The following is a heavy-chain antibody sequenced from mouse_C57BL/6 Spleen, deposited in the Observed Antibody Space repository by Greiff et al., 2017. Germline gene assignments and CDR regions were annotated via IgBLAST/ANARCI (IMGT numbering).Heavy chain of an antibody. V-gene: IGHV1-55*01. CDR3: ASSVYYYGSSPYDYAMDY. D-gene: IGHD1-1*01. CDR1: GYTFTSYW. J-gene: IGHJ4*01. Sequence: VQLQQPGAELVKPGASVKMSCKASGYTFTSYWITWVKQRPGQGLEWIGDIYPGSGSTNYNEKFKSKATLTVDTDSSTAYMQLSSLTSEDAAVYYCASSVYYYGSSPYDYAMDYWGQGTSVTVSS. CDR2: IYPGSGST.